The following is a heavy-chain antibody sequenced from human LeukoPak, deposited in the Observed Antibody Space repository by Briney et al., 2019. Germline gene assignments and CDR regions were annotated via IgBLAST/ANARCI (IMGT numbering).Heavy chain of an antibody. CDR1: GYTFTGYY. Sequence: ASVKVSCTASGYTFTGYYMHWVRQAPGQGLEWMGWINPNSGGTNYAQKFQGRVTMTRDTSISTAYMGLSRLRSDDTAVYYCASLDYGSGSYMRYGLYYYYMDVWGKGTTVTISS. V-gene: IGHV1-2*02. D-gene: IGHD3-10*01. CDR2: INPNSGGT. J-gene: IGHJ6*03. CDR3: ASLDYGSGSYMRYGLYYYYMDV.